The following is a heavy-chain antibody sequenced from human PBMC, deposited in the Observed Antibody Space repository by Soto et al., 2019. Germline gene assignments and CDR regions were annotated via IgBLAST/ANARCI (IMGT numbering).Heavy chain of an antibody. J-gene: IGHJ5*02. D-gene: IGHD2-15*01. CDR1: GYTFTNYG. Sequence: QVQLVQSGAEVKKPGASVKVSCKASGYTFTNYGITWVRQAPGQGLEWMGWISAYNGNTDYAQKVQGRVTMTTDTSTTTAYMELRSLRSDDPAVYYCAIGGVGHCSGGSCPRSWFDPWGQGTLVTVSS. CDR2: ISAYNGNT. V-gene: IGHV1-18*01. CDR3: AIGGVGHCSGGSCPRSWFDP.